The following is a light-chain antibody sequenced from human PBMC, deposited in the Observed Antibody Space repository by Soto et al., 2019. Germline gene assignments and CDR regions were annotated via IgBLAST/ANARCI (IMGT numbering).Light chain of an antibody. CDR3: ETWGSNTLV. CDR1: SGHSSYI. Sequence: QPVLTQSSSTSASLGSSVTLTCTLGSGHSSYIIAWHQQQPGKAPRYLMKLEGSGSYNNGSGVPDRVSGSSSGADRYLTISHHQDEDESDYYGETWGSNTLVFGGGTKLTVL. CDR2: LEGSGSY. V-gene: IGLV4-60*02. J-gene: IGLJ3*02.